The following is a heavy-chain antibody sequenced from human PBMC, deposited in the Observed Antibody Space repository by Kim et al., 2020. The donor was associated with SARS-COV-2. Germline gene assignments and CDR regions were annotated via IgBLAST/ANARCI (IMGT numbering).Heavy chain of an antibody. CDR3: AREGSTVTPYSWFDP. J-gene: IGHJ5*02. D-gene: IGHD4-4*01. Sequence: PSLKGRVTIAVDTSKNQFSLKLSSVTAADTAVYYCAREGSTVTPYSWFDPWGQGTLVTVSS. V-gene: IGHV4-30-2*05.